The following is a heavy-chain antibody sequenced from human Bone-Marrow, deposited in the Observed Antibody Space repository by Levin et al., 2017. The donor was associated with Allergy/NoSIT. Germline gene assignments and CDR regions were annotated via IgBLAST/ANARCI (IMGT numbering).Heavy chain of an antibody. CDR1: GYNFNTHW. D-gene: IGHD3-3*01. CDR3: AGGSYDFWSGSYHSVDH. CDR2: ISPASSDA. J-gene: IGHJ4*02. Sequence: GESLKISCKASGYNFNTHWIGWVRQVPGKGLEWMGTISPASSDAKYRSSFQDQVTMSVDESTSTAYLQWSSLKASDSAMYYCAGGSYDFWSGSYHSVDHWGQGTLVTVSS. V-gene: IGHV5-51*01.